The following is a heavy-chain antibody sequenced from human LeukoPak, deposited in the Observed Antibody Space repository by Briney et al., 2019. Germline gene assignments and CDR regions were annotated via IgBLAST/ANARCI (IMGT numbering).Heavy chain of an antibody. V-gene: IGHV1-18*01. CDR2: ISAYNGNT. D-gene: IGHD3-9*01. CDR3: ARPTMYDILTGVGDAFDI. J-gene: IGHJ3*02. Sequence: GASVKVSCKASGYTFTSYGISWVRQAPGQGLEWMGWISAYNGNTNYAQKLQGRVTMTTDTSTSTAYMELRSLRSDDTAVYYCARPTMYDILTGVGDAFDIWGQGTMVTVSS. CDR1: GYTFTSYG.